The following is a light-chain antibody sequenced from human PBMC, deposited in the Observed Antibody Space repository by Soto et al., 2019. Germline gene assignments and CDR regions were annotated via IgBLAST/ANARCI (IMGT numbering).Light chain of an antibody. CDR2: KAS. V-gene: IGKV1-5*03. CDR1: QSISSW. Sequence: DIQMTQSPSTLSASVGDRVTITCRASQSISSWLAWYQQKPGKAPKVLIYKASSLESGVPSRFSGSGSGTEFTLTNSSLQPDDFATYYCLQYNSYSSFGQGTKVDIK. CDR3: LQYNSYSS. J-gene: IGKJ1*01.